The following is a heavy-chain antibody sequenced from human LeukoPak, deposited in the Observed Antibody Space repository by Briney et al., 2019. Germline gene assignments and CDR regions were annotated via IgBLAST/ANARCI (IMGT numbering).Heavy chain of an antibody. Sequence: SVKVSCKASGYTFTNYGISWVRQAPGQGLEWMGGIIPIFGTANYAQKFQGRVTITADKSTSTAYMELSSLRSEDTAVYYCASSDDYGRNYWGQGTLVTVSS. CDR2: IIPIFGTA. J-gene: IGHJ4*02. D-gene: IGHD4-17*01. CDR1: GYTFTNYG. CDR3: ASSDDYGRNY. V-gene: IGHV1-69*06.